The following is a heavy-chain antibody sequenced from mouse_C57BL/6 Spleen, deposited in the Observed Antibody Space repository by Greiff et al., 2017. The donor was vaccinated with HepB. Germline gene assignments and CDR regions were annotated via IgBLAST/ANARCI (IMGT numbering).Heavy chain of an antibody. CDR2: ISSGSSTI. V-gene: IGHV5-17*01. J-gene: IGHJ4*01. D-gene: IGHD1-1*01. Sequence: EVKLVESGGGLVKPGGSLKLSCAASGFTFSDYGMHWVRQAPEKGLEWVAYISSGSSTIYYADTVKGRFTISRDNAKNTLFLQITSLRSEDTAMYYCARTIYGMDYWGQGTSVTVSS. CDR1: GFTFSDYG. CDR3: ARTIYGMDY.